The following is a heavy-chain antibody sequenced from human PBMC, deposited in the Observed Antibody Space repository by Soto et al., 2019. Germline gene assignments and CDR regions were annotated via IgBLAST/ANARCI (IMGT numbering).Heavy chain of an antibody. CDR1: GGSITSVNHY. Sequence: QVQLEQSGPGLVKPSQTLSLTCDISGGSITSVNHYLSWISQSPGEVLEWIGYIFDRGTTHYNPSLKGPVTITGDSSQTQFSLTIHSVTVADPGVYYCAREVAGTGAFDYWGRGTPVTVSS. V-gene: IGHV4-31*02. CDR2: IFDRGTT. J-gene: IGHJ4*02. D-gene: IGHD2-8*02. CDR3: AREVAGTGAFDY.